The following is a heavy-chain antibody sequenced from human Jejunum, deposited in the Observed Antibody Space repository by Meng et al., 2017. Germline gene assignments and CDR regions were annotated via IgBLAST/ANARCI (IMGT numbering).Heavy chain of an antibody. CDR2: IHNDGIRT. CDR3: VRAEYDYWSGYSTYFDY. D-gene: IGHD3-3*01. Sequence: GESLKISCAASGFSFSSYWMHWVRQAPGKGLVWVSRIHNDGIRTNYADSVKGRFTISRDNGKNTLYLQMNSLRAEDTAVYYCVRAEYDYWSGYSTYFDYWGQGTLVTVSS. J-gene: IGHJ4*02. V-gene: IGHV3-74*01. CDR1: GFSFSSYW.